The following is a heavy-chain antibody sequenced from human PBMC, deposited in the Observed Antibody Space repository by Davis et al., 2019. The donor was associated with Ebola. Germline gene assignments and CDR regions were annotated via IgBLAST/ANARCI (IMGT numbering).Heavy chain of an antibody. CDR3: AREGIVGAPGDY. V-gene: IGHV1-18*04. CDR1: GYTFTSYY. CDR2: ISAYNGNT. J-gene: IGHJ4*02. Sequence: ASVKVSCKASGYTFTSYYMHWVRQAPGQGLEWMGWISAYNGNTNYAQKLQGRVTMTTDTSTSTAYMELRSLRSDDTAVYYCAREGIVGAPGDYWGQGTLVTVSS. D-gene: IGHD1-26*01.